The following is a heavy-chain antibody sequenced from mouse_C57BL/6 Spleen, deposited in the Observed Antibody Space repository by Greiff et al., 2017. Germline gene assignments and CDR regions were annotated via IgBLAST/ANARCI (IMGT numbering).Heavy chain of an antibody. CDR1: GFTFSDYY. CDR3: ARVYYGSGGYFDV. Sequence: EVKLVESGGGLVQPGGSLKLSCAASGFTFSDYYMYWVRQTPEKRLEWVAYISNGGGSTYYPDTVKGRFTISRDNAKNTLYLQMSRLKSEDTAMYYCARVYYGSGGYFDVWGTGTTVTVSS. CDR2: ISNGGGST. D-gene: IGHD1-1*01. V-gene: IGHV5-12*01. J-gene: IGHJ1*03.